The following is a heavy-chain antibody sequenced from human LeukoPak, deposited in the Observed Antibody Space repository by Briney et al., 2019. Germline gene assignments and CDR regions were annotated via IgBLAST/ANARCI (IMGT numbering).Heavy chain of an antibody. CDR1: GGSISSYY. CDR3: ARDLGVVTYYGMDV. D-gene: IGHD2-21*02. Sequence: SETLSLTCTVSGGSISSYYWSWIRQPAGKGLEWIGRIYTSGSTNYNPSLKSRVTMSVDTSKNQFSLKLSFVTAADTAVYYCARDLGVVTYYGMDVWGQGTTVTVSS. V-gene: IGHV4-4*07. J-gene: IGHJ6*02. CDR2: IYTSGST.